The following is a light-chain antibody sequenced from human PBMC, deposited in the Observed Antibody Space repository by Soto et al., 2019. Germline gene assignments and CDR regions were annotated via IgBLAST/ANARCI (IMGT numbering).Light chain of an antibody. CDR2: KAS. V-gene: IGKV1-5*03. J-gene: IGKJ2*01. CDR3: QQYNSYLYT. CDR1: QSISSG. Sequence: DIQMTRSPSTLSASVGDRVTITCRASQSISSGLAWYQQKPGKAPKLLIYKASSLESGVPSRFSGSGSRTEFTLTISSLQPDDFATYYCQQYNSYLYTFGQGTKVDIK.